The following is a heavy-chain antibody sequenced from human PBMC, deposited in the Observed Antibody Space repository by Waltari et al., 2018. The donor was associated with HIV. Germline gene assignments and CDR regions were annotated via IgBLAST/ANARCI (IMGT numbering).Heavy chain of an antibody. J-gene: IGHJ4*02. D-gene: IGHD3-22*01. V-gene: IGHV3-23*01. CDR2: NNGGTNGT. CDR3: AKDRSYDSSGYFDY. CDR1: GFIFSSYA. Sequence: EVQLLESGGDLQQPGGSLRLSCAASGFIFSSYAMSWVRQAPGGGLEWVSSNNGGTNGTFYAYPVKGRFTISRDSSKNTLYLQMNSLRAEDTAVYYCAKDRSYDSSGYFDYWGEGTLVTVSS.